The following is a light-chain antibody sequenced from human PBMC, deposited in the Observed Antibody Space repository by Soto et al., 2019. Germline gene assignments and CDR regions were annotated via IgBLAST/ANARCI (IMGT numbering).Light chain of an antibody. V-gene: IGKV3D-15*01. CDR1: QSVNSN. Sequence: EIVMTQSPATLSLSPGDRGTLSCRASQSVNSNLAWYQHKPAQAHRLLIVGAFAKATGIAARVSCSGSGADFTLHISSMQSEDFAFYYCQQYNTWPYTFGQGTMVEIK. J-gene: IGKJ2*01. CDR3: QQYNTWPYT. CDR2: GAF.